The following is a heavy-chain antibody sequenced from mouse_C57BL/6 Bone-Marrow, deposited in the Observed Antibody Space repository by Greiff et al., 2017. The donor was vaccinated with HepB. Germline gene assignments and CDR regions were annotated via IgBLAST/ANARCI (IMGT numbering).Heavy chain of an antibody. CDR1: GYSITSGYY. J-gene: IGHJ3*01. CDR2: ISYDGSN. CDR3: ARDLLWYPR. D-gene: IGHD2-1*01. V-gene: IGHV3-6*01. Sequence: DVQLQESGPGLVKPSQSLSLTCSVTGYSITSGYYWNWIRQFPGNKLEWMGYISYDGSNNYNPSLKNRISITRDTSKNQFFLKLNSVTTEDTATYYCARDLLWYPRGGQGTLVTVSA.